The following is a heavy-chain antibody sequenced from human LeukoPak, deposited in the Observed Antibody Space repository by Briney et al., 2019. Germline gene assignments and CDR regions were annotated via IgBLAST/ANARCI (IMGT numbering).Heavy chain of an antibody. V-gene: IGHV3-53*01. D-gene: IGHD6-19*01. Sequence: PGGSLRLSCAASGFTVSSNYMTWVRQAPGKGLEWVSVLYSGAGTYYADSVKGRFTISRDNFKNTLYLQMNSLRAEDTAVYYCAKWRRGGWSLDYWGQGTLVTVSS. J-gene: IGHJ4*02. CDR2: LYSGAGT. CDR1: GFTVSSNY. CDR3: AKWRRGGWSLDY.